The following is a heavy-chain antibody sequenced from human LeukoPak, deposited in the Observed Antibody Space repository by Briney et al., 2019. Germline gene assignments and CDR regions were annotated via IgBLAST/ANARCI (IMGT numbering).Heavy chain of an antibody. CDR2: MNPNSGNT. CDR1: GYTFTSYD. CDR3: ARAGYYGSGKHYYYMDV. J-gene: IGHJ6*03. V-gene: IGHV1-8*03. D-gene: IGHD3-10*01. Sequence: ASVKVSCKASGYTFTSYDINWVRQATGQGLEWMGWMNPNSGNTGYAQKFQGRVTITRNTSIRTAYMELSSLRSEDTAVYYCARAGYYGSGKHYYYMDVWGKGTTVTVSS.